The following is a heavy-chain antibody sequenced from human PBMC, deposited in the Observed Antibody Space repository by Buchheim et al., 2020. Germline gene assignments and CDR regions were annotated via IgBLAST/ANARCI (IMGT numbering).Heavy chain of an antibody. CDR2: INPNSGGK. V-gene: IGHV1-2*04. D-gene: IGHD3-9*01. Sequence: QVQLVQSGAEVKKPGASVKVSCKASGYTFTGYYMHWVRQAPGQGLEWMGWINPNSGGKNYAQKFKGWVTMTRDKSISTAYMELSRLRSDDTAVYYCARAPRVNDILTDYFDYWGQGTL. CDR3: ARAPRVNDILTDYFDY. J-gene: IGHJ4*02. CDR1: GYTFTGYY.